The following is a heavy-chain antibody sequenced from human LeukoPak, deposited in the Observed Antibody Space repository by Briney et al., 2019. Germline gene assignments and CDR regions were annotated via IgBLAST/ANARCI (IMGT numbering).Heavy chain of an antibody. D-gene: IGHD3-10*01. V-gene: IGHV1-69*13. CDR3: ARDRADPRYYYSSGPYYYGMDV. CDR2: IIPIFGTA. Sequence: SVKVSCKASGGTFSSYAISWVRQAPGQGLEWMGGIIPIFGTANYAQKFQGRVTITADESTSTAYMELSSLRSEDTAVYYCARDRADPRYYYSSGPYYYGMDVWGKGTTVTVSS. CDR1: GGTFSSYA. J-gene: IGHJ6*04.